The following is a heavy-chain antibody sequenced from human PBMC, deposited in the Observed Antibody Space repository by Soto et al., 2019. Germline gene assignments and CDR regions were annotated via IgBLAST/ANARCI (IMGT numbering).Heavy chain of an antibody. Sequence: PSETLSLTCTVSGGSISSYYWSWIRQPPGKGLEWIGYIYYSGSTNYNPSLKSRVTISVDTSKNQFSLKLSSVTAADTAVYYCARGSGSGWPRPYYYYGMDVWGQGTTVTVSS. J-gene: IGHJ6*02. CDR1: GGSISSYY. CDR2: IYYSGST. D-gene: IGHD6-19*01. V-gene: IGHV4-59*01. CDR3: ARGSGSGWPRPYYYYGMDV.